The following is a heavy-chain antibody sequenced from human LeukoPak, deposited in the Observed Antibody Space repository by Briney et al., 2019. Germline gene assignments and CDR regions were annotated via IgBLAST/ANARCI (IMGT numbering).Heavy chain of an antibody. CDR3: ARATALYYYDRSGYQYPDY. J-gene: IGHJ4*02. CDR2: INPNSGGT. V-gene: IGHV1-2*02. D-gene: IGHD3-22*01. Sequence: ASVKVSCKASGYTFTGYYMHWVRQAPGQGLEWMGWINPNSGGTNYVQKFQGRVTMTRDTSISTDYMELSRLRSDDTAVYYCARATALYYYDRSGYQYPDYWGQGTLVTVS. CDR1: GYTFTGYY.